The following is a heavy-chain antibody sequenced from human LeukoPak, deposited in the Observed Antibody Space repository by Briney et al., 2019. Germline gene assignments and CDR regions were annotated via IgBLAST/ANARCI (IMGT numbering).Heavy chain of an antibody. CDR1: GGSISSGGYY. CDR3: AREGASYYDSSGYPLFDY. CDR2: IYHSGST. D-gene: IGHD3-22*01. J-gene: IGHJ4*02. Sequence: SQTLSLTCTVSGGSISSGGYYWSWIRQPPGKGLEWIGYIYHSGSTNYNPSLKSRVTISVDKSKNQFSLKLSSVTAADTAVYYCAREGASYYDSSGYPLFDYWAQGTLVTVSS. V-gene: IGHV4-30-2*01.